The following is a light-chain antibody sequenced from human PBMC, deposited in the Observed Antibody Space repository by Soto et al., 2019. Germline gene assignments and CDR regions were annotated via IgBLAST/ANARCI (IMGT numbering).Light chain of an antibody. CDR3: SSYTPSNTRQIV. V-gene: IGLV2-14*03. CDR2: DVS. J-gene: IGLJ1*01. Sequence: HSVLTHPASVSGAAGQAITISCTGTSSDVGGYNYVSWYQHHPGKAPKLLIYDVSNRPSGISNRFPGSKSDNTASLTISGLQPEDEADYYCSSYTPSNTRQIVFGTGTKVTVL. CDR1: SSDVGGYNY.